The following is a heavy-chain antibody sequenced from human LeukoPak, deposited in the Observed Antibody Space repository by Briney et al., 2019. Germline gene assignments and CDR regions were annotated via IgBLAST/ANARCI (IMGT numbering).Heavy chain of an antibody. V-gene: IGHV3-21*06. CDR3: ARVDCSNGVCSFDY. CDR1: GFTFSSYA. Sequence: GGSLRLSCAASGFTFSSYAMSWVRQAPGKGLEWVSSISSSTTYIYYADSVKGHFTISRDNAKNSLYLQMHSPRAEDTAVYYCARVDCSNGVCSFDYWGQGTLVTVSS. J-gene: IGHJ4*02. CDR2: ISSSTTYI. D-gene: IGHD2-8*01.